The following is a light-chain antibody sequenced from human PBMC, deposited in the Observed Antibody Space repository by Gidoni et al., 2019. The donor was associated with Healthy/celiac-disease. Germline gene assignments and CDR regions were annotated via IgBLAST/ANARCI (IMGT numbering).Light chain of an antibody. CDR1: HSISSY. V-gene: IGKV1-39*01. J-gene: IGKJ4*01. Sequence: DIQMTQSQSSLSASVGERVTITCRASHSISSYLNLYQQKPGQAPKLQIYAASSLQSGVPSRFSGSGSGTDFTLTISSLQPEDFATYYCQQSYSTPPTFGGGTKVEIK. CDR3: QQSYSTPPT. CDR2: AAS.